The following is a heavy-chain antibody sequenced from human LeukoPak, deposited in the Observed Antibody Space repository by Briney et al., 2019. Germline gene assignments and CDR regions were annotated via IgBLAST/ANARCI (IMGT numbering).Heavy chain of an antibody. CDR1: GFTFSSYS. CDR2: ISSSSYI. Sequence: GGSLRLSCAASGFTFSSYSMNWVRQAPGKGLEWVSSISSSSYIYYADSVKGRFTISRDNAKNSLYLQMNSLRAEDTAVYYCAREGRGFDAFDIWGQGTMVTVSS. D-gene: IGHD5-12*01. CDR3: AREGRGFDAFDI. J-gene: IGHJ3*02. V-gene: IGHV3-21*01.